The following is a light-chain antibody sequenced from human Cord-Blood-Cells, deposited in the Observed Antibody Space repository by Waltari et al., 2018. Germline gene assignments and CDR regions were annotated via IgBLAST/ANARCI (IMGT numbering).Light chain of an antibody. J-gene: IGLJ1*01. CDR2: EVS. CDR1: SSDVGGYNY. V-gene: IGLV2-14*01. CDR3: SSYTSSSTYV. Sequence: QSALTQPASVSGSPGQSITISCTGTSSDVGGYNYVSWYQQHPGKAPKLMIYEVSNRPSGVSNRLSGSKSGNTASLTSSGLQAEDEADYYCSSYTSSSTYVFGTGTKVTVL.